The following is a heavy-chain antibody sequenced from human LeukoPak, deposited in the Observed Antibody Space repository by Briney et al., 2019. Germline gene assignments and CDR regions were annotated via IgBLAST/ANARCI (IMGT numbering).Heavy chain of an antibody. Sequence: ASVKVSCKASGYSFTSFGITWVRQAPGQGLEWMGWINPNSGGTNYAQKFQGRVTMTRDTSISTAYMELSRLRSDDAAVYYCARDFMVYYYGSGSSYIDYWGQGTLVTVSS. V-gene: IGHV1-2*02. CDR3: ARDFMVYYYGSGSSYIDY. J-gene: IGHJ4*02. D-gene: IGHD3-10*01. CDR1: GYSFTSFG. CDR2: INPNSGGT.